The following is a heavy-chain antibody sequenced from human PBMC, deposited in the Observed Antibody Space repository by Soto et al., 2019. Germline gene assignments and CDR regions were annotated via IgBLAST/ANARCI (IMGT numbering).Heavy chain of an antibody. CDR1: GFTFSSYA. CDR3: AKSDEGFGELPQLDDYYYGMDV. Sequence: GGSLRLSCAASGFTFSSYAMSWVRQAPGKGLEWVSAISGSGGSTYYADSVKGRFTISRDNSKNTPYLQMNSLRAEDTAVYYCAKSDEGFGELPQLDDYYYGMDVWGQGTTVTVSS. CDR2: ISGSGGST. J-gene: IGHJ6*02. V-gene: IGHV3-23*01. D-gene: IGHD3-10*01.